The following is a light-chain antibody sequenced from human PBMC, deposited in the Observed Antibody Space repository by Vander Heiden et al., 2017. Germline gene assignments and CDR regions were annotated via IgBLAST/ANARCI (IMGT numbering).Light chain of an antibody. CDR1: KIGSKS. V-gene: IGLV3-21*02. Sequence: SYVLTQPPSVSVAPGPPARITGGGKKIGSKSVHWYQQKPGQAPVLVVYDDSDRPSGIPERFSGSNSGKTATLTISRGEAGDEADYYCQVGDSSSDHQGAYVVFGGGTKLTVL. CDR2: DDS. CDR3: QVGDSSSDHQGAYVV. J-gene: IGLJ2*01.